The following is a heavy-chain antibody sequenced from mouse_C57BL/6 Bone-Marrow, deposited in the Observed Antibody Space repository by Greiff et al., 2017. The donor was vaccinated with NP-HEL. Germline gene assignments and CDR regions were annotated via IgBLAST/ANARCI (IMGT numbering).Heavy chain of an antibody. V-gene: IGHV5-6*01. Sequence: EVKLVESGGDLVKPGGSLKLSCAASGFTFSSYGMSWVRQTPDKRLEWVATISSGGSYTYYPDSVKGRFTISRDNAKNTLYLQMSILKSEDTAMYYCARHYYSNYFDYWGQGTTLTVSS. D-gene: IGHD2-5*01. CDR3: ARHYYSNYFDY. CDR1: GFTFSSYG. J-gene: IGHJ2*01. CDR2: ISSGGSYT.